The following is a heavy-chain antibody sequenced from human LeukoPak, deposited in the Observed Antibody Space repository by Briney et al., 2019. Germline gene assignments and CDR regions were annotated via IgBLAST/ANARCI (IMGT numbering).Heavy chain of an antibody. CDR1: GGSISSSSYY. CDR2: IYYSGST. Sequence: SETLSLTCTVSGGSISSSSYYWGWIRQPPGKGLEWIGSIYYSGSTYYNPSLKSRVTISVDTSKNQFSLKLSSVTAADTAVYYCARARDTAMGWYFDLWGRGTLVTVSS. J-gene: IGHJ2*01. D-gene: IGHD5-18*01. V-gene: IGHV4-39*07. CDR3: ARARDTAMGWYFDL.